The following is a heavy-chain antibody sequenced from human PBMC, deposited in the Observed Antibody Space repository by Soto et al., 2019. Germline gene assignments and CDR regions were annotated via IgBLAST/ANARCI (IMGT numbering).Heavy chain of an antibody. CDR1: GFTFSDYY. Sequence: GGSLRLSCAASGFTFSDYYMSWIRQAPGKGLEWVSYISSSGSTIYYADSVKGRFTISRDNAKNSLYLQMNSLRAEDTAVYYCARDHIVVVPAPFMDVWGQGTKVTVSS. CDR2: ISSSGSTI. CDR3: ARDHIVVVPAPFMDV. D-gene: IGHD2-2*01. J-gene: IGHJ6*02. V-gene: IGHV3-11*01.